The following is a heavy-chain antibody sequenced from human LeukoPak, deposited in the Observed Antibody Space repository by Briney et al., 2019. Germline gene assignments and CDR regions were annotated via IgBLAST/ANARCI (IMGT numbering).Heavy chain of an antibody. V-gene: IGHV3-23*01. CDR3: AKVVTESSLLWFGESPHH. CDR1: GFTFSSYA. CDR2: ISGSGGST. D-gene: IGHD3-10*01. Sequence: GGSLRLSCAASGFTFSSYAMSWVRQAPGKGLEWVSAISGSGGSTYYADSVKGRFTISRDNSKNTLYLQMNSLRAEDTAVYYCAKVVTESSLLWFGESPHHWGQGTLVTVSS. J-gene: IGHJ4*02.